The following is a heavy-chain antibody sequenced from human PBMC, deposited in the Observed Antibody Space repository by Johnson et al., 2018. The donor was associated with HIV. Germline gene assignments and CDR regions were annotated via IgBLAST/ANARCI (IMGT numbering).Heavy chain of an antibody. D-gene: IGHD6-6*01. CDR1: GFTFSSYA. Sequence: QVQLVESGGGVVQPGRSLRLSCAASGFTFSSYAMHWVRQAPGKGLEWVAVISSAGSNKYYADSVKGRFTISRDNSKNTLYLKMNSLRAEDTAVYYCARVSSSSLGAFDIWGQGTMVTVSS. CDR2: ISSAGSNK. V-gene: IGHV3-30-3*01. CDR3: ARVSSSSLGAFDI. J-gene: IGHJ3*02.